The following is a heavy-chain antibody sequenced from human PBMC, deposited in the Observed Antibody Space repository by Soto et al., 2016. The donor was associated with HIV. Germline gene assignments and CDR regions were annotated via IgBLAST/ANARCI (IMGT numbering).Heavy chain of an antibody. V-gene: IGHV3-23*01. Sequence: EVQLLESGGGLVQGGGPVRLSCAASGFTFGSFAMNWIRQAPGKGLEWVSGLTGSGSKTYYIDSAKGRFTISRDNTKNTLYLQMDRLRAEDTAVYFCAKGLDRGVIITPTNNFDYWGPGILVTVSS. CDR2: LTGSGSKT. CDR3: AKGLDRGVIITPTNNFDY. CDR1: GFTFGSFA. J-gene: IGHJ4*02. D-gene: IGHD3-10*01.